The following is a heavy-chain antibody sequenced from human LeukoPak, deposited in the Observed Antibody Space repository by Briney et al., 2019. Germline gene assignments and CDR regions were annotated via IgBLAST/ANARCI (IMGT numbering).Heavy chain of an antibody. D-gene: IGHD2-8*01. CDR3: AYVSRGLFDY. Sequence: SQTLSLTRIVSGGSISSGDYYWSWIRQPPGKGLEWIGYIYYSGSTYYNPSLKSRVTISVDTSKNQFSLKLSSATAADTAVYYCAYVSRGLFDYWGQGTLVTVSS. V-gene: IGHV4-30-4*08. CDR1: GGSISSGDYY. CDR2: IYYSGST. J-gene: IGHJ4*02.